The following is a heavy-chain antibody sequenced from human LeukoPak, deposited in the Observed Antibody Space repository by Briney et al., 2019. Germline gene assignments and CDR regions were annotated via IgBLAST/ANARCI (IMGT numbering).Heavy chain of an antibody. V-gene: IGHV4-31*03. Sequence: SETLSLTCTVSGGSIGSGDYYWSWIRQHPGKGLEWIGYIYYSGSTYYNPSLKSRVTISGDTSKNQFSLKLSSVTAADTAVYYCARGSDIVATIWFDPWGQGILVTVSS. CDR3: ARGSDIVATIWFDP. CDR2: IYYSGST. J-gene: IGHJ5*02. D-gene: IGHD5-12*01. CDR1: GGSIGSGDYY.